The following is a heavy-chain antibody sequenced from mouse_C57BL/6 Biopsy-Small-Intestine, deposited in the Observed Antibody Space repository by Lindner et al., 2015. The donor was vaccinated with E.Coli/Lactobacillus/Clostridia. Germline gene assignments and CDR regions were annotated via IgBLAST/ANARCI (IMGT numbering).Heavy chain of an antibody. Sequence: VQLQESGPELVKPGASVKISCKASGYSFTGDYMNWVKQSPEKSLELIGEINPSTGDATYNQKFKAKATLTVDKSSSTAYMQLKSLTSEDSAVYYCARSDDGSFAYWGQGTLVTVSA. CDR3: ARSDDGSFAY. CDR2: INPSTGDA. D-gene: IGHD2-3*01. CDR1: GYSFTGDY. J-gene: IGHJ3*01. V-gene: IGHV1-42*01.